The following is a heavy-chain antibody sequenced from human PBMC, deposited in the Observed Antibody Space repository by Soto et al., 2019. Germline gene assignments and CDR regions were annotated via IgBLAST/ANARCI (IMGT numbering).Heavy chain of an antibody. CDR2: ISGYNCNT. J-gene: IGHJ6*02. V-gene: IGHV1-18*01. CDR1: GYSFTTYG. CDR3: AREGPAPYYYYGMDV. Sequence: QVQLVQSRGEVKKPGASVKVSCKTSGYSFTTYGISWVRQAPGQGLEWMGWISGYNCNTNYAQKLQGRVTMTTDTSTSTAYMELRSLRSDDTAVYYCAREGPAPYYYYGMDVWGQGSTVTVYS.